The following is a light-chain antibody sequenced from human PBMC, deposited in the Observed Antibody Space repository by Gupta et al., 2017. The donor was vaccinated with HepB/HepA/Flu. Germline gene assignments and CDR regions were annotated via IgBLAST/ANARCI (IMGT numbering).Light chain of an antibody. J-gene: IGKJ4*01. CDR3: QQSHATPPT. Sequence: DIQMTQSPSSLSASVGDRVTITCRTSQTIRNYLNWYQQKPGKAPKLLMYFTSILQSGVPPRFSGSGSGTDFTLTISNLQPEDVATYYCQQSHATPPTFGGGTKVEIK. CDR2: FTS. CDR1: QTIRNY. V-gene: IGKV1-39*01.